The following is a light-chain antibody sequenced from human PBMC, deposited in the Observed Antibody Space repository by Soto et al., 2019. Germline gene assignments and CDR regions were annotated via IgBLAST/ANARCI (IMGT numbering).Light chain of an antibody. CDR1: QSVGSNY. CDR2: GAS. CDR3: QQYTTSPFT. V-gene: IGKV3-20*01. Sequence: EIVLTQSPGTLSLSPGERATLYCRASQSVGSNYLAWYQQKPGQAPRVLIYGASSRATGIPDRFSGSGSGADFTLTISRLVPEDFAVYYCQQYTTSPFTFGPGTKVDI. J-gene: IGKJ3*01.